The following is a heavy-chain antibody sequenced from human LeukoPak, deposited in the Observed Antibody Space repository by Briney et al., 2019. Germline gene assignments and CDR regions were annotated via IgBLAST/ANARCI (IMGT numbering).Heavy chain of an antibody. J-gene: IGHJ5*02. Sequence: GGSLRLSCAASGFTFRSYAMSWVRQAPGKGLECVSAICGIGGSTYYADSVKGRFTLSTDNSKNTLYLQMNSVRDEDTAVYYCGKDRGGNWFDPWGQGTLVTVSS. CDR3: GKDRGGNWFDP. CDR2: ICGIGGST. V-gene: IGHV3-23*01. D-gene: IGHD3-10*01. CDR1: GFTFRSYA.